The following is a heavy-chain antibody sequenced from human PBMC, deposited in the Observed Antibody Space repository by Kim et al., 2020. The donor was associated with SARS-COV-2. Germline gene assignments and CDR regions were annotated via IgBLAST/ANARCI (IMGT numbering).Heavy chain of an antibody. CDR1: GGTFSSYA. CDR3: ARVRIRERQWLVLGPFDY. V-gene: IGHV1-69*13. D-gene: IGHD6-19*01. CDR2: IIPIFGTA. J-gene: IGHJ4*02. Sequence: SVKVSCKASGGTFSSYAISWVRQAPGQGLEWMGGIIPIFGTANYAQKFQGRVTITADESTSTAYMELSSLRSEDTAVYYCARVRIRERQWLVLGPFDYWGQGTLVTVSS.